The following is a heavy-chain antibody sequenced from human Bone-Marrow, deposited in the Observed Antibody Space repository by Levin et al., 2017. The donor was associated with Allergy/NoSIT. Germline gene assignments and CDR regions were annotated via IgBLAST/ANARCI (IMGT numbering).Heavy chain of an antibody. D-gene: IGHD2-2*01. J-gene: IGHJ3*02. CDR2: IYNGGNT. Sequence: SETLSLTCTVSGGSITSGDYHWSWIRQHPGTGLEWIGHIYNGGNTYYNPSLKSRITISADTSKNQFSLKLSSVTVADTAVYYWASEKVVTGVNGFAFDIWGQGTMVTVSS. CDR3: ASEKVVTGVNGFAFDI. V-gene: IGHV4-31*03. CDR1: GGSITSGDYH.